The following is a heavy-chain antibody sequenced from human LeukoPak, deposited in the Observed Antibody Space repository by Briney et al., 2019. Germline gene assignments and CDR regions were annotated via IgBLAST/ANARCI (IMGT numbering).Heavy chain of an antibody. CDR1: GFTLSSYW. Sequence: LSGGSLRLSCVASGFTLSSYWMSWVRQAPGKGLEWVANIKQDGSEKYYVDSVKGRFTISRDNAKNSLYLQMNSLRVEDTALYYCAKESNGRRFDFDYWGQGTLVTVSS. D-gene: IGHD1-26*01. J-gene: IGHJ4*02. CDR3: AKESNGRRFDFDY. V-gene: IGHV3-7*03. CDR2: IKQDGSEK.